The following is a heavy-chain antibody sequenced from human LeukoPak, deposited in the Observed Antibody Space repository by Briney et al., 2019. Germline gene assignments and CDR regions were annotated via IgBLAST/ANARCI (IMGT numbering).Heavy chain of an antibody. V-gene: IGHV4-4*07. D-gene: IGHD3-22*01. CDR3: ARILTPDSSGFYYGMDV. CDR2: IYTSGST. J-gene: IGHJ6*02. Sequence: PSETLSLTCTVSGGSISRYYLSWIRQPAGKGLEWMGRIYTSGSTKYNPSLKSRVTMSVDTSKNQFSLELSSVTAADTAVYYCARILTPDSSGFYYGMDVWGQGTTVTVSS. CDR1: GGSISRYY.